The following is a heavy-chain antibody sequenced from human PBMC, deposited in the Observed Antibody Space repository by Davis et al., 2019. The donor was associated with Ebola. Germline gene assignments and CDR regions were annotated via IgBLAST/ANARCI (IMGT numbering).Heavy chain of an antibody. CDR1: GYTFTTYY. D-gene: IGHD3-3*01. CDR2: INPSGGVT. V-gene: IGHV1-46*01. CDR3: ARALDRLLDFDY. J-gene: IGHJ4*02. Sequence: AASVKVSCKASGYTFTTYYMHWVRQAPGQGLEWMGIINPSGGVTNYAQKFQGRITLTTDTSTNTVYMELTSLKSEDTAVYYCARALDRLLDFDYWGQGTLVTVSS.